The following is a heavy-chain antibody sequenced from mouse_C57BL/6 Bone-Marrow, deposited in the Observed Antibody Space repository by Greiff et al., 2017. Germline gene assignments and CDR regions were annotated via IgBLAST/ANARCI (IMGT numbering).Heavy chain of an antibody. CDR2: IRLKSDNYAT. J-gene: IGHJ3*01. CDR1: GFTFSNYW. Sequence: EVQGVESGGGLVQPGGSMKLSCVASGFTFSNYWMNWVRQSPEKGLEWVAQIRLKSDNYATHYAESVKGRFTISRDDSKSSVYLQMNHLRAEDTGIYYCTKSYYYGPWFAYWGQGTLVTVSA. D-gene: IGHD1-1*01. CDR3: TKSYYYGPWFAY. V-gene: IGHV6-3*01.